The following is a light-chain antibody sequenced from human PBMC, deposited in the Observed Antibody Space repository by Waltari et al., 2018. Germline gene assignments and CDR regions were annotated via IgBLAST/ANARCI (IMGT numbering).Light chain of an antibody. Sequence: EIVLTQSPATLCLSPGERVTLSCRASQSVNNYLAWYQQKPGQAPRLLIYDASSRATAIPARLSGNGSGTDFSLTISSLEAEDFAVYYCQQRSSRPPAYSFGQGTRLEIK. CDR3: QQRSSRPPAYS. J-gene: IGKJ2*03. V-gene: IGKV3-11*01. CDR1: QSVNNY. CDR2: DAS.